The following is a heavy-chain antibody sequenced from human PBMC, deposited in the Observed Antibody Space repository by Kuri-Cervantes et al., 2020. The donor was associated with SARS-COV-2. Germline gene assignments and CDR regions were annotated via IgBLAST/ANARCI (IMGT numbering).Heavy chain of an antibody. CDR2: INSDGSTT. CDR3: AKLTRREDYNPFDF. CDR1: GIAFSRYW. Sequence: GGSLRLSCVASGIAFSRYWMYWVRQPPGKGLVWVSRINSDGSTTTYADSVKGRFTISRDNSKNTLYLQMNSLRVDDTAVYYCAKLTRREDYNPFDFWGQGTLVTVSS. D-gene: IGHD4-11*01. V-gene: IGHV3-74*03. J-gene: IGHJ4*02.